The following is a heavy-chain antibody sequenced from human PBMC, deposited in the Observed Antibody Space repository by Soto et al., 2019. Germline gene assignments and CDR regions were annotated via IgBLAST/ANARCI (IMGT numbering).Heavy chain of an antibody. V-gene: IGHV4-59*01. CDR3: ARARAGTLAFDI. J-gene: IGHJ3*02. Sequence: PSETLSRTCTVSGGSISSYYWSWIRQPPGKGLEWIGYIYYSGSTNYNPSLKSRVTISVDTSKNQFSLKLSSVTAADTAVYYCARARAGTLAFDIWGQGTMVTVSS. D-gene: IGHD6-13*01. CDR1: GGSISSYY. CDR2: IYYSGST.